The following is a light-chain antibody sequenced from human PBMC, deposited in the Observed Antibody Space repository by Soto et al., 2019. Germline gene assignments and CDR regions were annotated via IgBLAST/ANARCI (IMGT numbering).Light chain of an antibody. Sequence: EIVMTQSPATLSVSPGERATLSCRASQSVSSNLAWYQQKPGQAHRLLIYGASTRATGIPARFSGRGSGTEFTLTISRLEPEDFAVYYCQQYGSSPWTFGQGTKVDIK. CDR3: QQYGSSPWT. V-gene: IGKV3-15*01. J-gene: IGKJ1*01. CDR2: GAS. CDR1: QSVSSN.